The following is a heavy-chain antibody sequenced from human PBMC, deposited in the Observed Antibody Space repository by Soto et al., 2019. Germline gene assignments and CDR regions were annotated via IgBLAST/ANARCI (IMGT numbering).Heavy chain of an antibody. CDR1: GGSFSGYY. J-gene: IGHJ6*02. CDR3: ARNPYYDILTGYYYYYYGMDV. CDR2: INHSGST. V-gene: IGHV4-34*01. D-gene: IGHD3-9*01. Sequence: PSETLSLTCAVYGGSFSGYYWSWIRQPPGKGLEWIGEINHSGSTNYNPSLKSRVTISVDTSKNQFSLKLSSVTAADTAVYYCARNPYYDILTGYYYYYYGMDVWGQGTTVT.